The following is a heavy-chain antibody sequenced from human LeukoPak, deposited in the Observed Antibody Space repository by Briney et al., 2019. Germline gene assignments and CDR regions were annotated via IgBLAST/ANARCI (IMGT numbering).Heavy chain of an antibody. V-gene: IGHV3-23*01. CDR3: AKDLFEAINPY. J-gene: IGHJ4*02. Sequence: GGSLGLSCAASGFTFSSYAMRWVRQAPGKGLEWVSAISGSGGSTYYADSVKGRFTISRDNSKNTLYLQMNSLRAEDTAVYYCAKDLFEAINPYWGQATLVTVSS. CDR2: ISGSGGST. CDR1: GFTFSSYA. D-gene: IGHD2-2*02.